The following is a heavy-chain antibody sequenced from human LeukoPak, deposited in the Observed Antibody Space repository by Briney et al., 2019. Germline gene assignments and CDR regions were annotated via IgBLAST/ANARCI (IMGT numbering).Heavy chain of an antibody. CDR1: GGSISSSSYY. J-gene: IGHJ6*03. V-gene: IGHV4-39*01. Sequence: TSETLSLTCTVSGGSISSSSYYWGWIRQPPGKGLEWIGSIYYSGSTYYNPSLKSRVTISVDTSKNQFSLKLSSVTAADTAVYYCARRRTTPYYYYYMDVWGKGTTVTVSS. CDR3: ARRRTTPYYYYYMDV. CDR2: IYYSGST. D-gene: IGHD4-17*01.